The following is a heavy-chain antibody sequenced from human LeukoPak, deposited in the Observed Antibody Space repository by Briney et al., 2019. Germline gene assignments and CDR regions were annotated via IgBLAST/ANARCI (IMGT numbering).Heavy chain of an antibody. CDR3: AKRRPSRGTRLNWFDP. Sequence: PSETLSLTCAVYGGSFSGYYWSWIRQPPGKGLEWIGEINHSGSTNYNPSLKSRVTISVDTSKNQFSLKLSSVTAADTAVYYCAKRRPSRGTRLNWFDPWGQGTLVTVSS. J-gene: IGHJ5*02. CDR1: GGSFSGYY. CDR2: INHSGST. V-gene: IGHV4-34*01. D-gene: IGHD2-2*01.